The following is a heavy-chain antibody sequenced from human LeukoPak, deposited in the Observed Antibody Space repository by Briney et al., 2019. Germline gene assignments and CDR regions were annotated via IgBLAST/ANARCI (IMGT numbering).Heavy chain of an antibody. Sequence: DPGGSLRLSCAASEFTFSSYGMHWVRQAPGKGLEWVAFIRFDGSNKYYADSVMGRFTISRDNSKNTLYLQMNSLRAEDTAVYYCAKDHFPYRALCTFDYWGQGTLVTVSS. J-gene: IGHJ4*02. D-gene: IGHD3-3*02. CDR1: EFTFSSYG. V-gene: IGHV3-30*02. CDR2: IRFDGSNK. CDR3: AKDHFPYRALCTFDY.